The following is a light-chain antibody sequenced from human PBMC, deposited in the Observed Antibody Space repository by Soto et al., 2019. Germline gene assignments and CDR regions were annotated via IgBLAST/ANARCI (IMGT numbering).Light chain of an antibody. J-gene: IGLJ1*01. CDR1: SSNIGSND. CDR2: ENS. Sequence: QSVLTQPPSVSAAPGQKVTISCSGNSSNIGSNDVSWYQQLPGKAPKLLIYENSQRPSGIPDRFSGYKAGTSATLGITGLHTGEEADYYCGTWDSSLLALFGTGTKVTVL. V-gene: IGLV1-51*02. CDR3: GTWDSSLLAL.